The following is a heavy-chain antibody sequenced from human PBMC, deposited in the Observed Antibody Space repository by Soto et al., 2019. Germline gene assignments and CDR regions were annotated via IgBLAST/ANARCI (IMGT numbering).Heavy chain of an antibody. CDR3: ARSGDLAARVDY. CDR2: IYDSGST. J-gene: IGHJ4*02. CDR1: GGSVSSRSHS. D-gene: IGHD6-6*01. Sequence: SETLSLTFTVSGGSVSSRSHSWNWIRQPPGKGLEWIGYIYDSGSTKYNPSLRSRVTISVDTSKNQFSLKLSSVTAADTAVYYCARSGDLAARVDYWGQGTLVTVSS. V-gene: IGHV4-61*01.